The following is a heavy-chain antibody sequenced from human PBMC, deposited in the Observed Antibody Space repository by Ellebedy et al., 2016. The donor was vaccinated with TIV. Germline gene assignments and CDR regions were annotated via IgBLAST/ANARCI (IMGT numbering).Heavy chain of an antibody. D-gene: IGHD4-17*01. V-gene: IGHV4-39*07. CDR2: IYYSGRT. Sequence: SETLSLXXTVSGGSISSNSYNWGWIRQPPEKGLEWIGSIYYSGRTSLNSSLRSRVTISLDTSKNQFSLKLTSVTAADTAVYYCARENDYGDRHDWGQGTLVTVSS. CDR3: ARENDYGDRHD. J-gene: IGHJ4*02. CDR1: GGSISSNSYN.